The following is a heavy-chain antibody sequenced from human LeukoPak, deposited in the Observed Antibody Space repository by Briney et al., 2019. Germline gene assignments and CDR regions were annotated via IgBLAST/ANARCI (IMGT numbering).Heavy chain of an antibody. CDR3: ARVTTGGYYNY. CDR2: IYTSGST. D-gene: IGHD3-22*01. Sequence: SETLSLTCTVSGGSISSGSYYWSWIRQPAGTGLEWIGRIYTSGSTNYNPSLKSRVTISLDTSENHFSLKLSSVTAADTAVYCARVTTGGYYNYWGRGTLVTVSS. J-gene: IGHJ4*02. CDR1: GGSISSGSYY. V-gene: IGHV4-61*02.